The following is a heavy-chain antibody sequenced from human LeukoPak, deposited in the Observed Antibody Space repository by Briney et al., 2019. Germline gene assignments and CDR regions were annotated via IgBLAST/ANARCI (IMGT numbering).Heavy chain of an antibody. CDR1: GYTFTGYY. V-gene: IGHV1-2*02. Sequence: ASVKVSCKTSGYTFTGYYMHWVRQAPGQGLEWMGWFNPNSRDTNYARKFQGRVTMTRDTSIDTAYLELSRLRSDDTAVYYCARITYDFWSGYYMPDDPWGQGTLVTVSS. J-gene: IGHJ5*02. CDR3: ARITYDFWSGYYMPDDP. D-gene: IGHD3-3*01. CDR2: FNPNSRDT.